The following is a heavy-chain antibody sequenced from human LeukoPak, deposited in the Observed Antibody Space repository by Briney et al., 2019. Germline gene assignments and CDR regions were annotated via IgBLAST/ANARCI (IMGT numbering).Heavy chain of an antibody. J-gene: IGHJ5*02. CDR2: ISGSGGST. D-gene: IGHD1-26*01. CDR1: GFTFSSYA. Sequence: GGSLRLSCAASGFTFSSYAMSWVRQAPGKGLEWVSAISGSGGSTYYADSVKGRFTISRDNSKNTLYLQMNSLRAEDTAVYYCARGGNYWPQWWFDPWGRGTLVSVSS. V-gene: IGHV3-23*01. CDR3: ARGGNYWPQWWFDP.